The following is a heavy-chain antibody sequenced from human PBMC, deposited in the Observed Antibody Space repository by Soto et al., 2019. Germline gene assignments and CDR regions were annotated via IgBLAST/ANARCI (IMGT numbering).Heavy chain of an antibody. D-gene: IGHD3-10*01. V-gene: IGHV3-15*07. Sequence: EVQLVESGGDLVKPGGSLRLSCAASGFTFYTAWLNWVRQAPGKGLEWVGRIKSKNDSETKDYAAPVTGRFTISRDDSINSLYLKMNSLKTEGTAVYYWVTDTGGSWGQGTLVTFS. J-gene: IGHJ5*02. CDR3: VTDTGGS. CDR2: IKSKNDSETK. CDR1: GFTFYTAW.